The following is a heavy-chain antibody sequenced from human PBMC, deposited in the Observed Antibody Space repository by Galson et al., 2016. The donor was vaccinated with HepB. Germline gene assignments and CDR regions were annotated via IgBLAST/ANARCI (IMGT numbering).Heavy chain of an antibody. Sequence: SETLSLTCTVSGGSISSQHYSWIRQPPGKGLEWIGDKSYTGVTYYSPSLKGRVSISADTSNNQLSLRLTSVTAADTAVYYCATAIPGYGGFPSWGQGTLVTVSS. D-gene: IGHD5-12*01. J-gene: IGHJ5*02. V-gene: IGHV4-59*11. CDR2: KSYTGVT. CDR3: ATAIPGYGGFPS. CDR1: GGSISSQH.